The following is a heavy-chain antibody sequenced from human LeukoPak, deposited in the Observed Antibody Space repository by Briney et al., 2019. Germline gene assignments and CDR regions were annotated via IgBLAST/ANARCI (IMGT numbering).Heavy chain of an antibody. D-gene: IGHD3-16*01. J-gene: IGHJ4*02. Sequence: PGGSLRLSCAASGLSFTSFAMSWVRQAPARGPEGVSSLRGDGETFYSDTVRGRFTLSRDDSRKTVYLELNNLRVEDTAIYYCARASWVSSADAVRWGQGTQVTVSS. CDR3: ARASWVSSADAVR. CDR1: GLSFTSFA. V-gene: IGHV3-23*01. CDR2: LRGDGET.